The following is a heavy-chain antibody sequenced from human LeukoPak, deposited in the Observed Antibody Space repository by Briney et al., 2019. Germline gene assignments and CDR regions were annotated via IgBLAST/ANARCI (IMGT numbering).Heavy chain of an antibody. D-gene: IGHD1-26*01. CDR1: GGSFSGYY. CDR3: ARGGSPVGATNDY. J-gene: IGHJ4*02. CDR2: INHSGST. V-gene: IGHV4-34*01. Sequence: PSETLSLTCAVYGGSFSGYYWSWFRQPPGKGQEWIGEINHSGSTNYNLSLKTRDTISVNTSQYQISLKLCSMTGADKSVYYCARGGSPVGATNDYWGQGTLVTVSS.